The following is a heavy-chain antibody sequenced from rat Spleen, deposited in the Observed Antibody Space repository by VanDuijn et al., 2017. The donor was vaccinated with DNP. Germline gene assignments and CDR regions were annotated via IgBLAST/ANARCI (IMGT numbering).Heavy chain of an antibody. Sequence: EVQLQESGPGLVKPSQSLSLTCSVTGYSITSNYWGWIRKFPGNKVEWMGYISYSGSTSYNPSLKSRISITRDTSKNQFFLQLNSVTTEDSATYYCARGLNYGGYSYYWYFDFWGPGTMVTVSS. D-gene: IGHD1-11*01. CDR3: ARGLNYGGYSYYWYFDF. CDR1: GYSITSNY. J-gene: IGHJ1*01. V-gene: IGHV3-1*01. CDR2: ISYSGST.